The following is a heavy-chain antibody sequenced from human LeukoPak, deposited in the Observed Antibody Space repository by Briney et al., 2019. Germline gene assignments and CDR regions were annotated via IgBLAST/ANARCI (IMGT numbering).Heavy chain of an antibody. CDR1: GGSITSSSYY. J-gene: IGHJ4*02. CDR2: MYYSGRT. Sequence: SETLSLTCTVSGGSITSSSYYWGWIRQPPGKGLEWIGSMYYSGRTYYNPSLKSRVTISVDTSKNHFSLKLTSVTAADTAVYYCARDRVQFGELLYATYWGQGTLVTVSS. D-gene: IGHD3-10*01. CDR3: ARDRVQFGELLYATY. V-gene: IGHV4-39*07.